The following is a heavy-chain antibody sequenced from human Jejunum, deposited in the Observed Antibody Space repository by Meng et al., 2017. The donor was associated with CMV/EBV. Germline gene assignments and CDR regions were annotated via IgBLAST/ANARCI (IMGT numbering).Heavy chain of an antibody. V-gene: IGHV3-7*01. Sequence: CAASGFSFSTYWMAWVRQAPGKGLEWLANIKEDGGQKNYVDSLKGRFTISRDNAKNSLYLQMNTLRADDTAVYYCVRDAGWFHFDYWGQGTLVTVSS. D-gene: IGHD2-15*01. CDR1: GFSFSTYW. J-gene: IGHJ4*02. CDR2: IKEDGGQK. CDR3: VRDAGWFHFDY.